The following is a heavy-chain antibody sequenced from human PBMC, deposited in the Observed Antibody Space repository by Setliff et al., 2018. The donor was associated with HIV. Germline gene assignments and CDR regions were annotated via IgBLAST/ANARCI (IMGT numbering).Heavy chain of an antibody. V-gene: IGHV4-61*09. D-gene: IGHD2-2*01. CDR2: IYTSGST. CDR3: ARGRSDCSSTGCQYYYYYMDV. CDR1: GGSISSGSYY. Sequence: SETLSLTCTVSGGSISSGSYYWSWIRQPAGKGLEWIGYIYTSGSTNYNPSLKSRVTISVDTSKNQFSLKLSSVTAADTAVYYCARGRSDCSSTGCQYYYYYMDVWGQGTTVTVSS. J-gene: IGHJ6*03.